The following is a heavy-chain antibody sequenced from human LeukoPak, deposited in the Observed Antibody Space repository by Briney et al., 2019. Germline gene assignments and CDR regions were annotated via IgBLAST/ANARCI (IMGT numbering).Heavy chain of an antibody. CDR1: GGSISSSSYY. V-gene: IGHV4-39*01. J-gene: IGHJ4*02. Sequence: SETLSLTCTVSGGSISSSSYYWGWIRQPPGKGLEWNGSIYYSGSTYYNPSLKGRVTIAVDTSKHQFSLKLSSVTAADTAVYYCASEGYYDSSGYPFDYWGQGTLVTVSS. D-gene: IGHD3-22*01. CDR2: IYYSGST. CDR3: ASEGYYDSSGYPFDY.